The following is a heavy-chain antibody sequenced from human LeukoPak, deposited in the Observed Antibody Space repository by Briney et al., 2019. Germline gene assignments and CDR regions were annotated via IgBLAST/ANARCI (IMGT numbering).Heavy chain of an antibody. J-gene: IGHJ3*02. D-gene: IGHD5-18*01. V-gene: IGHV3-74*01. Sequence: PGGSLRLSCAASGFTFSSYWMHWVRQAPGKGLVWVSRINTDGSSTSYADSVKGRFTISRDNAKNTLYLQMNSLRAEDTALYYCAKDIHFVDTGAFDIWGQGTMVTVSS. CDR2: INTDGSST. CDR1: GFTFSSYW. CDR3: AKDIHFVDTGAFDI.